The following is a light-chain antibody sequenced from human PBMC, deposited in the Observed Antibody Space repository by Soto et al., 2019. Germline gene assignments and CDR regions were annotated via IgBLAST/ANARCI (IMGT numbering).Light chain of an antibody. CDR3: QHYNNLPPFT. CDR2: GAS. CDR1: QDIRTS. J-gene: IGKJ3*01. V-gene: IGKV1-33*01. Sequence: DIQMTQSPSSLSASVGARVSITCQASQDIRTSLSWFQHKPGIAPKLLIYGASYLETGVPSRFRGSGSGTDFTFTISSLQPEDTATYYCQHYNNLPPFTFGPGTIVDIK.